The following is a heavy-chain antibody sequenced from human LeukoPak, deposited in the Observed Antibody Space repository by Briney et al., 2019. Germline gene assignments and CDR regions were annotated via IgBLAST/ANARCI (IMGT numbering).Heavy chain of an antibody. Sequence: ASVKVSRKSSGYTFTTYGVSWVRQAPGQGLEWMGCISTHNGDTNYAQKVQDRVTMTTDASTNTAYMELRSLRSDDTAVYYCARGGFYYDSSGYVESFDYWAQGTLVTVSS. V-gene: IGHV1-18*01. CDR2: ISTHNGDT. CDR3: ARGGFYYDSSGYVESFDY. D-gene: IGHD3-22*01. J-gene: IGHJ4*02. CDR1: GYTFTTYG.